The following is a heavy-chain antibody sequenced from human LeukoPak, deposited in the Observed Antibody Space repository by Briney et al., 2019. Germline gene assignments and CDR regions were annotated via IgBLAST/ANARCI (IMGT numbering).Heavy chain of an antibody. D-gene: IGHD6-19*01. J-gene: IGHJ4*02. CDR2: IYTTGST. V-gene: IGHV4-4*07. CDR1: GDSISSDY. CDR3: ASASGY. Sequence: SETLCLTCSVSGDSISSDYWSWIRQLAGKGLEWIGRIYTTGSTNYNPSLKSRVTMSVDMSKNQFSLKLSSVTAADTAVYYCASASGYWGQGTLVTVSS.